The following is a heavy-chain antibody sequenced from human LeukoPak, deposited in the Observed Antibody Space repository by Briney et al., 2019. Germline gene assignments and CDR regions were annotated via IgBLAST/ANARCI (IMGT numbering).Heavy chain of an antibody. Sequence: GGSLRLSCAASGFSFSSYAMHWVRQAPGKGLEWVAVISYDGSNKYYVDSVKGRFTISRDNSKTTLYLQMNSLRAGDTAVYYCAKDRSGAYSSSWYYLFDYWGQGTLVTVSS. CDR1: GFSFSSYA. D-gene: IGHD6-13*01. CDR2: ISYDGSNK. CDR3: AKDRSGAYSSSWYYLFDY. J-gene: IGHJ4*02. V-gene: IGHV3-30*18.